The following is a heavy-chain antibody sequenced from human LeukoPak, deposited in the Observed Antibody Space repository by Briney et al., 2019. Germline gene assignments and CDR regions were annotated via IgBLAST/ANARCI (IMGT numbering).Heavy chain of an antibody. CDR1: GGSISSYY. CDR3: ARDRSSSWYRDWFDP. J-gene: IGHJ5*02. CDR2: IYPSGSA. V-gene: IGHV4-4*07. Sequence: SSETLSLTCTVSGGSISSYYWSWIRQPAGKGLEWIGRIYPSGSANYNPSLKSRVTMSVDTSKNQFSLKLNSVTAADTAVYYCARDRSSSWYRDWFDPWGQGTLVTVSS. D-gene: IGHD6-13*01.